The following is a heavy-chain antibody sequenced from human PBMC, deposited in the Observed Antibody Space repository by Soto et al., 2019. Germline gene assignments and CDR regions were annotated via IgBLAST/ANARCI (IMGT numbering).Heavy chain of an antibody. Sequence: GGSLRLSCAASGFTFSSYGMHWVRQAPGKGLEWVAVIWYDGSNKYYADSVKGRFTISRDNSRNTLYLQMNSLRAEDTAVYYCASSMQYDFWSGYYIGYYYYGMDVWGQGXTVTVYS. V-gene: IGHV3-33*01. J-gene: IGHJ6*02. CDR2: IWYDGSNK. D-gene: IGHD3-3*01. CDR1: GFTFSSYG. CDR3: ASSMQYDFWSGYYIGYYYYGMDV.